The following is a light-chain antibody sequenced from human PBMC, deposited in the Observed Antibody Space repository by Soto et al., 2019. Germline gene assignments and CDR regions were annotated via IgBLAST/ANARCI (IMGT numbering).Light chain of an antibody. CDR2: DVT. V-gene: IGLV2-14*01. J-gene: IGLJ1*01. CDR3: LSYTSSDTYV. CDR1: STDVGGYKY. Sequence: QSVLTQPASVSGSPGQSITISCTGTSTDVGGYKYVSWYQQHPGKAPKFIIYDVTSRPSGISNRFSGSKSGNTAFLIISGLQAEDEADYYCLSYTSSDTYVFGTGTKVTVL.